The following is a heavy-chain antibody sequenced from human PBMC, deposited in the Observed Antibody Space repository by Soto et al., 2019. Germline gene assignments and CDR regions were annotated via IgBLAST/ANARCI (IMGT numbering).Heavy chain of an antibody. CDR3: GRVTMVRGPKYYYGMDV. V-gene: IGHV4-39*01. J-gene: IGHJ6*02. Sequence: SETLSLTCTVSGGSISSSSYYWGWIRQPPGKGLEWIGSIYYSGSTYYNPSLKSRVTISVDTSKNQFSLKLSSVTAADTAVYYCGRVTMVRGPKYYYGMDVGGQGTTVTVSS. D-gene: IGHD3-10*01. CDR1: GGSISSSSYY. CDR2: IYYSGST.